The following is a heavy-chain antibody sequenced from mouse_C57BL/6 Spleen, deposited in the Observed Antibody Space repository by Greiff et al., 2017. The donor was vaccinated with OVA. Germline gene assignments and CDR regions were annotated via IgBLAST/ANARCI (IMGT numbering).Heavy chain of an antibody. CDR1: GYTFTGYW. D-gene: IGHD4-1*01. CDR2: ILPGSGST. J-gene: IGHJ1*03. V-gene: IGHV1-9*01. CDR3: ARRTGTGVTEYFDV. Sequence: VQLQQSGAELMKPGASVKLSCKATGYTFTGYWIEWVKQRPGHGLEWIGEILPGSGSTNYNEKFKGKATFTADPSSNTAYMQLSSLTTEDSAIYYCARRTGTGVTEYFDVWGTGTTVTVSS.